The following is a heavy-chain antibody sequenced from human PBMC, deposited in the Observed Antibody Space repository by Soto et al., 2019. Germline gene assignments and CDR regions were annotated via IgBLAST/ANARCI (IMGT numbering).Heavy chain of an antibody. CDR1: GGTFSSYA. CDR2: IIPILGTA. CDR3: ARGRAARPPYYYYYYSMDV. Sequence: SVKVSCKASGGTFSSYAISWVRQAPGQGLEWMGGIIPILGTANYAQKFQGRVTITADESTSTAYMELSSLRSEDTAVYYCARGRAARPPYYYYYYSMDVWGQGTTVTAP. V-gene: IGHV1-69*13. D-gene: IGHD6-6*01. J-gene: IGHJ6*02.